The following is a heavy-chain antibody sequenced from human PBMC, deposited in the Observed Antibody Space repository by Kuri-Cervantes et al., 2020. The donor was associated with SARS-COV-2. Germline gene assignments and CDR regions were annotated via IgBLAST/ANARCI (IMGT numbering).Heavy chain of an antibody. Sequence: SVKVSCKASGGTFSSYAISWVRQAPGQGLEWMGGIIPIFGTANYAQKFQGRVTITTDESTSTAYMELNSLRSEDTAVYYCARSRFGDYLDAFDIWGQGTMVTDSS. CDR3: ARSRFGDYLDAFDI. J-gene: IGHJ3*02. CDR1: GGTFSSYA. CDR2: IIPIFGTA. V-gene: IGHV1-69*05. D-gene: IGHD3-10*01.